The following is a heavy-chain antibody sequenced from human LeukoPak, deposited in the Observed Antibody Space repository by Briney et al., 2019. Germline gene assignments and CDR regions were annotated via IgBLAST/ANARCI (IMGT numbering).Heavy chain of an antibody. D-gene: IGHD6-19*01. CDR2: INHSGST. Sequence: PSETLSLTCAVYGGSFSGYYWGWIRQPPGKGLEWIGEINHSGSTNYNPSLKSRVTISVDTSKNQFSLKLSSVTAADTAVYYCARGRRAVAGLQLLDYWGQGTLVTVSS. J-gene: IGHJ4*02. CDR1: GGSFSGYY. V-gene: IGHV4-34*01. CDR3: ARGRRAVAGLQLLDY.